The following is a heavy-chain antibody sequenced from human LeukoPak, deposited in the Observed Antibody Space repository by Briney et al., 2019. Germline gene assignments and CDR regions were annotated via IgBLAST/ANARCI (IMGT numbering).Heavy chain of an antibody. J-gene: IGHJ4*02. CDR1: GFTFSSYW. CDR2: INTDGSRT. Sequence: GGSLRLSCAASGFTFSSYWMHWVRQVPGKGLVWVSRINTDGSRTYHADSVKGRFTISRDNAKNMLYLELNSLRAEDMAVYYCARDHYYDSSGYPDYWGQGTLVTVSS. V-gene: IGHV3-74*01. D-gene: IGHD3-22*01. CDR3: ARDHYYDSSGYPDY.